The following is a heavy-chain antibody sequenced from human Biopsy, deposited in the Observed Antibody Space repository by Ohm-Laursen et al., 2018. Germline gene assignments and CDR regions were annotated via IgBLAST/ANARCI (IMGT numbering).Heavy chain of an antibody. CDR2: ISLSGST. J-gene: IGHJ4*02. V-gene: IGHV4-34*01. D-gene: IGHD2-15*01. Sequence: GTLSLTCVVYGDSFTNYYWIWIRQPPGKGLEWIGEISLSGSTNYNPSLESRVTISVDTSKNHFSLNLTSVTAAGTAMYYCARGVGDASPYNWGQGTQVTVSS. CDR1: GDSFTNYY. CDR3: ARGVGDASPYN.